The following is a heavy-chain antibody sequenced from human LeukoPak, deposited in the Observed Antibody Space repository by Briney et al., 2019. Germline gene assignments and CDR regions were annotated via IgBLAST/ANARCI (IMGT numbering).Heavy chain of an antibody. CDR3: AKDLPIINPPDNN. CDR2: ISYDGSNK. Sequence: PGRSLRLSCAASGFTFSSYGMHWVRQAPGKGLEWVAVISYDGSNKYYADSVKGRFTISRDNSKNTLYLQMNSLRAEDTAVYYCAKDLPIINPPDNNWGQGTLVTVSS. D-gene: IGHD3-10*01. CDR1: GFTFSSYG. J-gene: IGHJ4*02. V-gene: IGHV3-30*18.